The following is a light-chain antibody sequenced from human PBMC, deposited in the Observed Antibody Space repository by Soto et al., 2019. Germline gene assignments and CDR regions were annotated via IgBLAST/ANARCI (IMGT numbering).Light chain of an antibody. V-gene: IGKV1-5*03. J-gene: IGKJ5*01. CDR1: QSISSW. Sequence: TQSPGTLSLSPGKRATLSCRASQSISSWLAWYQQKPGKAPKSLIYKASSLESGVPSRFSGGGSGTEFTLTISSLQPDDFATYYCQQYNSYPITFGQGTRLEIK. CDR3: QQYNSYPIT. CDR2: KAS.